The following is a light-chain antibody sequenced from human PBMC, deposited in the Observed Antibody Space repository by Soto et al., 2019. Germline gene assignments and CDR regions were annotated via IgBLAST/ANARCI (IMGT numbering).Light chain of an antibody. CDR3: SSYTGSSSLV. CDR1: SSDVGGYNY. V-gene: IGLV2-8*01. CDR2: EVS. Sequence: QSVLTQPPSASGSPGQSVTISCTGTSSDVGGYNYDSWYQQHPGKAPKLMIYEVSKRPSGVPDRFSGSKSGNTASLTVSGLQGEDEADYYCSSYTGSSSLVFGGGTKLTVL. J-gene: IGLJ3*02.